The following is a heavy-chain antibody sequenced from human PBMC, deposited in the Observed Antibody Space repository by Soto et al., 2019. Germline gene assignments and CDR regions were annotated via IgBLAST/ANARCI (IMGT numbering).Heavy chain of an antibody. V-gene: IGHV1-3*01. D-gene: IGHD6-19*01. J-gene: IGHJ4*02. Sequence: ASVKVSCKASGYTFTSYAMHWVRQAPGQRLERMGWINAGNGNTKYSQKFQGRVTITRDTSASTAYMELSSLRSEDTAVYYCARVSSSGRSTTYYFDYWGQGTLVTVS. CDR1: GYTFTSYA. CDR3: ARVSSSGRSTTYYFDY. CDR2: INAGNGNT.